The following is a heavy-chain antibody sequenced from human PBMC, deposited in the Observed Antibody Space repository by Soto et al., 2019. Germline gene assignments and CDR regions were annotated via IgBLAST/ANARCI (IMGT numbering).Heavy chain of an antibody. CDR1: GFTFDDYA. V-gene: IGHV3-9*01. D-gene: IGHD6-13*01. Sequence: GGSLRLSCAASGFTFDDYAMHWFRQVPGKGLEWVSGINWNSGSIGYGDSVKGRFAISRDNAKNSLHLQMNSLSAEDTAFYYCVKDESINWYSGHFRHWGQGTLVTVS. J-gene: IGHJ1*01. CDR3: VKDESINWYSGHFRH. CDR2: INWNSGSI.